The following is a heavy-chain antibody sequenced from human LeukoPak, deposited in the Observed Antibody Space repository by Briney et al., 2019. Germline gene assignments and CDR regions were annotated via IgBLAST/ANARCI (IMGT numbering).Heavy chain of an antibody. J-gene: IGHJ3*02. CDR1: GYTFTSYD. CDR3: AREECITSCAFDI. V-gene: IGHV1-8*01. CDR2: MNPNSGNT. Sequence: GASVRVSCKASGYTFTSYDINWVRQATGQGLEWMGWMNPNSGNTGYAQKFQGRVTMTRNTSISTAYMELSSLRSEDTAVYYCAREECITSCAFDIWGQGTMVTVSS. D-gene: IGHD3-10*01.